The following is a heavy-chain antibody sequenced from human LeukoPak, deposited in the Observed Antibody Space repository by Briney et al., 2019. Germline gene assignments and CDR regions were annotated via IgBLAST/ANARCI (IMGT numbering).Heavy chain of an antibody. CDR1: GRSISSGSYY. D-gene: IGHD6-13*01. J-gene: IGHJ3*02. CDR3: ARMGIAVYFAFDI. V-gene: IGHV4-61*02. Sequence: TSETLSLTCTASGRSISSGSYYWRWIRQPAGKGLEWIRRIYTSGSTHYNPSLKSRVTISVDTSKSQFSLKLSSVTAADAAVYYCARMGIAVYFAFDIWGQGTMVTVSS. CDR2: IYTSGST.